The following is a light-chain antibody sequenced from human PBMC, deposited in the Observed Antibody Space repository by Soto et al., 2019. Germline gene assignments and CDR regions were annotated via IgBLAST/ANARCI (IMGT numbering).Light chain of an antibody. V-gene: IGKV1-5*03. J-gene: IGKJ1*01. Sequence: DMQMTQSPSTLSASVGDRVTSTCRASHSISSWLAWYQQKPGKAPKLLIYKASSLESGVPSRFSGSGSGTEFTLTISSLQPDDFATYYCQQYNSYSRWTFGQGTKVEIK. CDR1: HSISSW. CDR3: QQYNSYSRWT. CDR2: KAS.